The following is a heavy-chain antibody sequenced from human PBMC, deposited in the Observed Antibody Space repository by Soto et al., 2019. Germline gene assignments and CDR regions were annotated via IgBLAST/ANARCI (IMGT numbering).Heavy chain of an antibody. V-gene: IGHV5-10-1*01. Sequence: GESLKISCNGSGYSFAVYWITWVRQKPGKGLEWMGRIDPSDSQTYYSPSFRGHVTISVTKSITTVFLQWSSLRASDTATYYCARQIYDSDTGPNFQYYFDSWGQGTPVTVSS. CDR2: IDPSDSQT. J-gene: IGHJ4*02. CDR1: GYSFAVYW. CDR3: ARQIYDSDTGPNFQYYFDS. D-gene: IGHD3-22*01.